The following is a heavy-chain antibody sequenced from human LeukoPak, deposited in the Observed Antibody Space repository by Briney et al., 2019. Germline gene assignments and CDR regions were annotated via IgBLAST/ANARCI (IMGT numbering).Heavy chain of an antibody. CDR3: ARGNAHAFDI. D-gene: IGHD1-1*01. CDR2: INSDGSST. Sequence: GGFLRLSCATSGFTFCSYWMLRVRQAPGKGLVWVSRINSDGSSTSYADSVKGRFTISRDNAKNTLYLQINSLRAEDTAVYYCARGNAHAFDIWGQGTMVTVSS. J-gene: IGHJ3*02. CDR1: GFTFCSYW. V-gene: IGHV3-74*01.